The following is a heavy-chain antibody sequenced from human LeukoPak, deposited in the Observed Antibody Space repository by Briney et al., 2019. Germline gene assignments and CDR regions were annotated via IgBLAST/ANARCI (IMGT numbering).Heavy chain of an antibody. CDR3: ARECGSREDY. CDR1: GFTFSSYA. D-gene: IGHD6-13*01. Sequence: PGRSLRLSCAASGFTFSSYAMHWVRQAPGKGLEWVAVISYDGSNKYYADSVKGRFTISRDNSKNTLYLQMNSLRAEDTAVYYCARECGSREDYWGQGTLVTVSS. CDR2: ISYDGSNK. V-gene: IGHV3-30-3*01. J-gene: IGHJ4*02.